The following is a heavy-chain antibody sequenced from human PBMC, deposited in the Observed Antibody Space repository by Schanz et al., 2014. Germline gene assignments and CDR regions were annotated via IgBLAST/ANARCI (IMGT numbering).Heavy chain of an antibody. CDR2: FKSNVDGGTT. CDR3: TDGSAR. CDR1: GFTVSSNY. J-gene: IGHJ4*02. Sequence: EVQLVESGGGLIQPGGSLRLSCVASGFTVSSNYMSWVRQAPGKGLEWVGRFKSNVDGGTTDYAAPVKGRFTISRDDSKNTLSLQMNSLKTEDTAVYYCTDGSARWGQGTLVTVSS. D-gene: IGHD3-22*01. V-gene: IGHV3-15*01.